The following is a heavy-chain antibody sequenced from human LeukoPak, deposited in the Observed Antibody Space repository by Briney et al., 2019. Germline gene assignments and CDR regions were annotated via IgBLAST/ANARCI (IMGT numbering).Heavy chain of an antibody. CDR2: IYHSGST. CDR3: AREYYDFWSGYYIDY. J-gene: IGHJ4*02. V-gene: IGHV4-30-2*01. Sequence: SETLSLTSAVSGGSISSGGYSWSWIRQPPGKGLEWIGYIYHSGSTYYNPSLKSRVTISVDRSKNQFSLKLSSVPAADTAVYYCAREYYDFWSGYYIDYWGQGTLVTVSS. D-gene: IGHD3-3*01. CDR1: GGSISSGGYS.